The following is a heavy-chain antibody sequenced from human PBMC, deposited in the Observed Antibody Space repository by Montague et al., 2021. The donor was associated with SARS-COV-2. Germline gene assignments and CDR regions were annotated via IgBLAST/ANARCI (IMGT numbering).Heavy chain of an antibody. Sequence: SLRLSCAASGFAFSSYEMNWARQAPGKGLEWIAYISSSGGSIQYADFMMGRFTISRDKSKNTLYLQMNSLRAEDTAVYYCAKDRQLVGDDAFDIWGQGTMVTVSS. CDR2: ISSSGGSI. CDR3: AKDRQLVGDDAFDI. V-gene: IGHV3-48*03. D-gene: IGHD6-13*01. J-gene: IGHJ3*02. CDR1: GFAFSSYE.